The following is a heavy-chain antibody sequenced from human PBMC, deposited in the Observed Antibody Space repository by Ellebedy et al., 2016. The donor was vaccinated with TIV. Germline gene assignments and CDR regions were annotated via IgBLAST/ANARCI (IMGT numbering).Heavy chain of an antibody. Sequence: GESLKISCAASGFTLTNYWMHWVRQAPGKGLRWVSSLNTDGSTIRYADSVQGRFTISRDTAKSMLYLQMNSLRAEDTAVYYCAREVLASSKGGPFDIWGQGTMVTVSP. D-gene: IGHD2/OR15-2a*01. V-gene: IGHV3-74*01. CDR3: AREVLASSKGGPFDI. CDR1: GFTLTNYW. J-gene: IGHJ3*02. CDR2: LNTDGSTI.